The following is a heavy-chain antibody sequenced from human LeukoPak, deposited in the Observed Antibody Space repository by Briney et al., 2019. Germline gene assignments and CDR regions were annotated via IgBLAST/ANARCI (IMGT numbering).Heavy chain of an antibody. V-gene: IGHV4-4*02. CDR2: IYHSGST. Sequence: PSETLSLTCAVSGGSISSSNWWSWVRQPPGKGLEWIGEIYHSGSTNYNPSLKSRVTISVDKSKNQLSLKLSSVTAADTAVYYCARTDSSGWRDSDYWGQGTLVTVSS. J-gene: IGHJ4*02. CDR1: GGSISSSNW. D-gene: IGHD6-19*01. CDR3: ARTDSSGWRDSDY.